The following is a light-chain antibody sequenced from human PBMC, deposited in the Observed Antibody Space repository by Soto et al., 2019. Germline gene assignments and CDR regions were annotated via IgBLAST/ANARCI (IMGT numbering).Light chain of an antibody. Sequence: DIQMTQSPSSLSASVGDRVTITCRASQSISSYLNWYQQKPGKAPKLLIYAASSLQSGVPSRFSGSGSGTDFTLTINSLQPEDFATYYCQERYTTPLTFGQGTKVEIK. CDR2: AAS. V-gene: IGKV1-39*01. J-gene: IGKJ1*01. CDR3: QERYTTPLT. CDR1: QSISSY.